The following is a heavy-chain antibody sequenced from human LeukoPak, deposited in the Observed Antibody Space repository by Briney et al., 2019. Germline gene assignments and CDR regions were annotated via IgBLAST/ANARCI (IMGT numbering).Heavy chain of an antibody. CDR2: INPNSGGT. Sequence: ASVKVSCKASGYTFTGYYMHWVRQAPGQGLEWMGWINPNSGGTNYAQKFQGRVTMTRDTSISTAYMELSRLRSDDTAVYYCARDRNYDFWSGYYSFGYWGQGTLVTVSS. J-gene: IGHJ4*02. CDR3: ARDRNYDFWSGYYSFGY. CDR1: GYTFTGYY. D-gene: IGHD3-3*01. V-gene: IGHV1-2*02.